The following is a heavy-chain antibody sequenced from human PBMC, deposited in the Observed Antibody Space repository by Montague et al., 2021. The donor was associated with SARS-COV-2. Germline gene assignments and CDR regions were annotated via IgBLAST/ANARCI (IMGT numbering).Heavy chain of an antibody. V-gene: IGHV4-39*01. CDR1: GGSISSSSYY. J-gene: IGHJ3*02. Sequence: SETLSLTCTVSGGSISSSSYYWGWIRQPPGKGLEWIGSICYSGSTYYNPSLKSRVTISVDTSKNQFSLKLSSVTAADTAVYYCARSSRWFGELALDAFDIWGQGTMVTVSS. CDR2: ICYSGST. D-gene: IGHD3-10*01. CDR3: ARSSRWFGELALDAFDI.